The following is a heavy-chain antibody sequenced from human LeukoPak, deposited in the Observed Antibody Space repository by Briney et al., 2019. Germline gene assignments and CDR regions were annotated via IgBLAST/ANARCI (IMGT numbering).Heavy chain of an antibody. CDR3: AKDLERHIVVVTASAIDY. CDR1: GFTFSSYG. Sequence: GGSLRLSCAASGFTFSSYGLHWVRQAPGKGLEWVAVISYDGSKKYYADSVKGRFTISRDNPKNTLYLQMNSLRTEDTAVYYCAKDLERHIVVVTASAIDYWGQGTLVTVSS. CDR2: ISYDGSKK. D-gene: IGHD2-21*02. V-gene: IGHV3-30*18. J-gene: IGHJ4*02.